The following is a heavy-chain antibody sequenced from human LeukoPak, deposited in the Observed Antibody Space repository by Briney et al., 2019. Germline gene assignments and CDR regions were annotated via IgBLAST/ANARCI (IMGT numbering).Heavy chain of an antibody. CDR1: GGSFSGYY. V-gene: IGHV4-34*01. D-gene: IGHD3-22*01. J-gene: IGHJ4*02. CDR2: INHSGST. CDR3: ARSGSGSSHYYFDY. Sequence: KASETLSLTCAVYGGSFSGYYWSWIRQPPGKGLEWIGEINHSGSTNYNPSLKSRVTTSVDTSKNQFSLKLSSVTAADTAVYYCARSGSGSSHYYFDYWGQGTLVTVSS.